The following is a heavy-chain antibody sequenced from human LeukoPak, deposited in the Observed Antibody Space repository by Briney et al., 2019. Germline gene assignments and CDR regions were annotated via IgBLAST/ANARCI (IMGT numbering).Heavy chain of an antibody. Sequence: SVKVSCKASGYTFTSYGISWVRQAPGQGLEWMGRIIPIFGTANYAQKFQGRVTITTDESTSTAYMELSSLRSEDTAVYYCARGGYSGYDYYYYYYMDVWGKGTTVTVSS. J-gene: IGHJ6*03. CDR2: IIPIFGTA. D-gene: IGHD5-12*01. V-gene: IGHV1-69*05. CDR3: ARGGYSGYDYYYYYYMDV. CDR1: GYTFTSYG.